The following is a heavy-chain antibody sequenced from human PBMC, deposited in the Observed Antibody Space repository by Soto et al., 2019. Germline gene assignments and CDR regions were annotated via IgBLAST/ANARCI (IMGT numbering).Heavy chain of an antibody. CDR1: GFTLDNYA. CDR2: ISGTDGST. J-gene: IGHJ4*02. V-gene: IGHV3-23*01. Sequence: GGSLRLSCAASGFTLDNYAMTWVRQAPGKGLEWVSAISGTDGSTYYADTVKGRFTISRDNSKNTLYLQMNSLRAEDTSIYYCAKVRICSGGHCYCIDYWGQGSLVTVSS. CDR3: AKVRICSGGHCYCIDY. D-gene: IGHD2-15*01.